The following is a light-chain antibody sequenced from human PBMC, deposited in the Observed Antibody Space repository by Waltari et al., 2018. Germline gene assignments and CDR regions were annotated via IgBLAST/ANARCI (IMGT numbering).Light chain of an antibody. CDR1: TNDAGHYKH. J-gene: IGLJ2*01. Sequence: QSALTQPASVSGSPGQAITISCTGITNDAGHYKHVSWYQQHPGKAPKLIIYDVPERPSGVSSRFSGSQSGDTATLTISDLRADDEADYYCSSSTTTSAVTFGGGTKVTVL. CDR3: SSSTTTSAVT. CDR2: DVP. V-gene: IGLV2-14*03.